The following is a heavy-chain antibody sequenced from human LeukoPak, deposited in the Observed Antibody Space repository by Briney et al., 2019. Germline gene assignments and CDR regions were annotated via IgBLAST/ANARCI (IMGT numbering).Heavy chain of an antibody. Sequence: PSETLSLTCTVSGGSINSYYWGWIRQPPGKGLEWIGHVFYTGSSNYNPSLKSRVTISLDTSKNQFSLKLSSVTAADTAVYYCARHGYDFWSGYYGIGYYFDYWGQGTLVTVSS. CDR1: GGSINSYY. CDR3: ARHGYDFWSGYYGIGYYFDY. D-gene: IGHD3-3*01. V-gene: IGHV4-59*08. CDR2: VFYTGSS. J-gene: IGHJ4*02.